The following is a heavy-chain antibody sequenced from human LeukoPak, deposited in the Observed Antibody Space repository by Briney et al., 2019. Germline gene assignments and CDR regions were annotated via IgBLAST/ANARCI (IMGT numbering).Heavy chain of an antibody. Sequence: GGSLRLSCVASGFTFSSYWMSWVRQAPGKGLEWVANIKQDGSEKYYVDSVKGRFTISRDNAKNSLYLQMNSLRAEDTAVYYCARVDTAMVQGLDYWGQGTLVTVSS. CDR3: ARVDTAMVQGLDY. CDR1: GFTFSSYW. J-gene: IGHJ4*02. D-gene: IGHD5-18*01. CDR2: IKQDGSEK. V-gene: IGHV3-7*03.